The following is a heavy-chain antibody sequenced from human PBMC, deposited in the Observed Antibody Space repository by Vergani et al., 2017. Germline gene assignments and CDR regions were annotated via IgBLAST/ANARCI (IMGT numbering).Heavy chain of an antibody. V-gene: IGHV3-23*01. CDR3: AKDPSPRSGYYEPHLMGVEDY. D-gene: IGHD3-22*01. Sequence: EVQLLESGGGLVQPGGSLRLSCAASGFTFSSYAMSWVRQAPGKGLEWVSAISGSGGSTYYADSVKGRFTISRDNSKNTLYLQMNSLRAEDTAVYYCAKDPSPRSGYYEPHLMGVEDYWGQGTLVTVSS. CDR1: GFTFSSYA. CDR2: ISGSGGST. J-gene: IGHJ4*02.